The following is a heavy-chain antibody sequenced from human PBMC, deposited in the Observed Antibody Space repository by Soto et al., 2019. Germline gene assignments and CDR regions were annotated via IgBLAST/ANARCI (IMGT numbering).Heavy chain of an antibody. CDR3: AKDWYYYDSGGYFPGY. Sequence: QVQLVESGGGVVQPGRSLRLACAASGFSFSDYAMHWVRQAPGKGLEWVAVISYDGSNKFYADSVKGRFTISRDNSMKTLYLQMNSLRTEDTAGYYCAKDWYYYDSGGYFPGYWGQGTLVTVSS. J-gene: IGHJ4*02. D-gene: IGHD3-22*01. V-gene: IGHV3-30-3*01. CDR1: GFSFSDYA. CDR2: ISYDGSNK.